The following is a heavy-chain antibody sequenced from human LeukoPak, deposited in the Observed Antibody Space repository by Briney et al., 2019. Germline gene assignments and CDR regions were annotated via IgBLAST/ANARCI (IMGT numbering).Heavy chain of an antibody. D-gene: IGHD2-15*01. V-gene: IGHV1-2*02. CDR2: INPNSGGT. CDR1: GYTFTGYY. J-gene: IGHJ5*02. CDR3: ARDHPYDIVVVVAERYNWFDP. Sequence: ASVTVSCKASGYTFTGYYMHWVRQAPGQGLEWMGWINPNSGGTNYAQKFQGRVTMTRDTSISTAYMELSRLRSDDTAVYYCARDHPYDIVVVVAERYNWFDPWGQGTLVTVSS.